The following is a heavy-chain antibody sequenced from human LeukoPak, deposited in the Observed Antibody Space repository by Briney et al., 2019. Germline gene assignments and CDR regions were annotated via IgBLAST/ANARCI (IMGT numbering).Heavy chain of an antibody. CDR3: GRKNDYDSSGYHNWLDP. CDR1: GFTFSSYS. D-gene: IGHD3-22*01. J-gene: IGHJ5*02. V-gene: IGHV3-48*02. CDR2: ISSSSAMI. Sequence: PGGSLRLSCAASGFTFSSYSMNWVRQAPGEGLEWVSYISSSSAMIYYADSVKGRFTISRDNAKNSLYLQMSSLRDEDTAVYYCGRKNDYDSSGYHNWLDPWGQGTLVTVSS.